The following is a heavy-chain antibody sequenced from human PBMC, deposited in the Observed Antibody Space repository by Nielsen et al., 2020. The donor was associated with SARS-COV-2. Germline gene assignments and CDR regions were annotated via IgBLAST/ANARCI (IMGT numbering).Heavy chain of an antibody. CDR1: GFTFSSYW. CDR3: ARVEGSSWYFDH. V-gene: IGHV3-7*03. CDR2: IKQDGSEK. D-gene: IGHD6-13*01. Sequence: GGSLRLSCAASGFTFSSYWLSWVRQAPGKGLEWVANIKQDGSEKYYVDSVKGRFTISRDNAKNSLSLQMNSLRVEDTAVYYCARVEGSSWYFDHWGQGTLVTVSS. J-gene: IGHJ4*02.